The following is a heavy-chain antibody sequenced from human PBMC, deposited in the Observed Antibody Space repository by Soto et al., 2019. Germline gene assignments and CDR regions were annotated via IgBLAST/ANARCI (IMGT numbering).Heavy chain of an antibody. J-gene: IGHJ5*02. CDR3: ASSAYAGVVISWFDP. V-gene: IGHV1-69*01. CDR1: GGTFSSYA. D-gene: IGHD3-3*01. Sequence: QVQLVQSGAEVKKPGSSVKVSCKASGGTFSSYAISWVRQAPGQGLEWMGGIIPIFGTANYAQKFQGRVTITADESTSTAYMERSSLRSEDTAVYYCASSAYAGVVISWFDPWGQGTLVTVSS. CDR2: IIPIFGTA.